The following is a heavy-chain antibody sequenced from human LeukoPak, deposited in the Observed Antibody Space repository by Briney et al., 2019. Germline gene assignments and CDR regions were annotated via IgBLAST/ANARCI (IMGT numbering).Heavy chain of an antibody. V-gene: IGHV4-39*01. CDR3: ARRYYYGSGTDY. CDR2: IYYSGST. D-gene: IGHD3-10*01. Sequence: SETLSLTCTVSGGSISSYYWGWIRQPPGKGLEWIGSIYYSGSTYYNPSLKSRVTISVDTSKNQFSLKLSSVTAADTAVYYCARRYYYGSGTDYWGQGTLVTVSS. CDR1: GGSISSYY. J-gene: IGHJ4*02.